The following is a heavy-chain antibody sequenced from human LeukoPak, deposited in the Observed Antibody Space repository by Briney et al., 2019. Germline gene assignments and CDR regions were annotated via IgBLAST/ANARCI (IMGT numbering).Heavy chain of an antibody. Sequence: PGGSLRLSCAASGFTFSDYYMSWIRQAPGKGLEWASYISSSGSTIYYADSVKGRFTISRDNAKNSLYLQMNSLRAEDTAVYYCARVYYDSSLGDWFDPWGQGTLVTVSS. CDR3: ARVYYDSSLGDWFDP. CDR1: GFTFSDYY. D-gene: IGHD3-22*01. V-gene: IGHV3-11*01. CDR2: ISSSGSTI. J-gene: IGHJ5*02.